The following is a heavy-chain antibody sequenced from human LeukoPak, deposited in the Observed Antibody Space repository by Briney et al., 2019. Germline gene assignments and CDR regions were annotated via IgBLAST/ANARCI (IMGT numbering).Heavy chain of an antibody. Sequence: ASVKVSCKASGYTFTSYGISWVRQAPGQRLEWMGWINAGNGNTKYSQKFQGRVTITTDTSASTAYMELSSLRSEDTAVYYCAREYYYDSSIDPWGQGTLVTVSS. CDR2: INAGNGNT. J-gene: IGHJ5*02. D-gene: IGHD3-22*01. CDR1: GYTFTSYG. V-gene: IGHV1-3*01. CDR3: AREYYYDSSIDP.